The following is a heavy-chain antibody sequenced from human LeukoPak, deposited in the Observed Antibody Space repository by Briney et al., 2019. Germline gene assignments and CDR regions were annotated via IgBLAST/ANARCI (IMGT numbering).Heavy chain of an antibody. D-gene: IGHD5-18*01. CDR2: IYYSGST. Sequence: PSETLSLTCTVSGGSISSYYWSWLRQPPGKGLEWIGYIYYSGSTNYNPSLKSRVTISVDTSKNQFSLKLSSVTAADTAVYYCARRGPATAMVFFFDYWGQGTLVTVSS. V-gene: IGHV4-59*01. CDR1: GGSISSYY. CDR3: ARRGPATAMVFFFDY. J-gene: IGHJ4*02.